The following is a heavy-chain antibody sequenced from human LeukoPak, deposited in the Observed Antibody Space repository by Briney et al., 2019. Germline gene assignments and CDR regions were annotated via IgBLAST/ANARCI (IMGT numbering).Heavy chain of an antibody. CDR3: PSLHLHADFSTPVYFDI. V-gene: IGHV4-59*08. J-gene: IGHJ2*01. CDR1: TDSMSSYD. CDR2: IYYTGRA. D-gene: IGHD3-3*01. Sequence: SETLSLTCSVWTDSMSSYDWRCLRQPPGKGLEWIGYIYYTGRANYNPSLKSRISISVDTSKKTSSLKFWSLNGADTDVNSCPSLHLHADFSTPVYFDIWGRGTPVTVSS.